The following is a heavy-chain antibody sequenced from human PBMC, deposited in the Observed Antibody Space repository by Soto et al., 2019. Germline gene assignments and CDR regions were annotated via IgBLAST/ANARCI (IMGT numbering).Heavy chain of an antibody. D-gene: IGHD3-16*01. Sequence: SVRLSCAASGFTFSSYAMSWVRQAPGKGLEWVSAISGSGGSTYYADSVKGRFTISRDNSKNTLYLQMNSLRAEDTAVYYCAKGGSTGPVYYRMDVWGQGTKVTVYS. CDR2: ISGSGGST. V-gene: IGHV3-23*01. J-gene: IGHJ6*02. CDR1: GFTFSSYA. CDR3: AKGGSTGPVYYRMDV.